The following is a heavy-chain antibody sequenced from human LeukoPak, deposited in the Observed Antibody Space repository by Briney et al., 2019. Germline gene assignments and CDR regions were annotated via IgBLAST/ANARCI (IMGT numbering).Heavy chain of an antibody. J-gene: IGHJ5*02. CDR2: INHSGST. V-gene: IGHV4-34*01. D-gene: IGHD3-10*01. CDR1: GGSFSGYY. CDR3: ARVRDYYGSGSGWFDP. Sequence: SETLSLTCAVYGGSFSGYYWSWIRQPPGKGLEWIGEINHSGSTNYNPSLKSRVTISVDTSKTQFSLKLSSVTAADTAVYYCARVRDYYGSGSGWFDPWGKGTLVTVSS.